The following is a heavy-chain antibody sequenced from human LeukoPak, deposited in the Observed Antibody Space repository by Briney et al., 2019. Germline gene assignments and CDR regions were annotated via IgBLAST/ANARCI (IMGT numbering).Heavy chain of an antibody. CDR2: IFYSGST. Sequence: PSQTLSLTCTVSGGSISGGSYYWSWIRQHPGKGLEWIGYIFYSGSTYYNPSLKSRVTIPLHTSMKQFSLTLSSVTAADTGVYYCARQGSCDGPSCYSGWFDPWGPGTLAIVSS. J-gene: IGHJ5*02. CDR3: ARQGSCDGPSCYSGWFDP. V-gene: IGHV4-31*03. CDR1: GGSISGGSYY. D-gene: IGHD2-21*01.